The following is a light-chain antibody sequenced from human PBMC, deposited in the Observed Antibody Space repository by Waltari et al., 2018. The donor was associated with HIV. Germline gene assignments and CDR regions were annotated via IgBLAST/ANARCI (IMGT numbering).Light chain of an antibody. CDR1: TQDVGNSDY. Sequence: QSALTQPASVSGSPGQSITISCTGTTQDVGNSDYVSWYQHRPGKAPKLLIYDVSNRPSGVSGRFSGSKSGNTASLSISGLQAEDEADYFCSSYRTYGTLVFGGGTKLTVL. CDR3: SSYRTYGTLV. CDR2: DVS. J-gene: IGLJ3*02. V-gene: IGLV2-14*01.